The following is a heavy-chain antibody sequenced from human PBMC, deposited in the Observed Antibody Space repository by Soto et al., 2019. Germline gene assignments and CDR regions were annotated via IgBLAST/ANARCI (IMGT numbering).Heavy chain of an antibody. J-gene: IGHJ5*02. Sequence: PETLSLTCRVYGGSIASISSYFGWIRQPPGKGLEFDGILYNTRTTYYTSSLKSRVTISADKSHTQFTLRLISVTAANTAVYYGWAYCSRTYCYDWCDPWGQGTLVTVSS. V-gene: IGHV4-39*01. CDR3: WAYCSRTYCYDWCDP. CDR1: GGSIASISSY. CDR2: LYNTRTT. D-gene: IGHD2-2*01.